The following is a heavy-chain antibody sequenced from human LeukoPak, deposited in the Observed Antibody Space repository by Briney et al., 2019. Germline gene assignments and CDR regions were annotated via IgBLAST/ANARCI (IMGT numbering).Heavy chain of an antibody. V-gene: IGHV4-30-4*08. CDR1: GGSISSGDYY. D-gene: IGHD3-22*01. Sequence: PSQTLSLTCTVSGGSISSGDYYWSWIRQPPGKGLEWIGYIYYSGSTYYNPSLKSRVTISVDTSKNQFSLKLSSVTAADTAVYYCARVARGGITMIVVAIDYWGQGTLVTVSS. J-gene: IGHJ4*02. CDR2: IYYSGST. CDR3: ARVARGGITMIVVAIDY.